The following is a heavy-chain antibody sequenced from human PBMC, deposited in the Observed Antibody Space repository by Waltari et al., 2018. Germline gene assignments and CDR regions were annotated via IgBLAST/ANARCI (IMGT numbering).Heavy chain of an antibody. D-gene: IGHD3-3*01. CDR3: VRHGFWNFDF. V-gene: IGHV3-7*01. J-gene: IGHJ4*02. Sequence: EVQLVESGGGLVQPGGSLRLSCAGSGFTFSGNWMAWVRQAPGKGLEWGANVKEDGSKEKYVDSLKGRFTIARDNAKNSLYLQMNSLRAGETALYYCVRHGFWNFDFWGQGTLVTVSS. CDR1: GFTFSGNW. CDR2: VKEDGSKE.